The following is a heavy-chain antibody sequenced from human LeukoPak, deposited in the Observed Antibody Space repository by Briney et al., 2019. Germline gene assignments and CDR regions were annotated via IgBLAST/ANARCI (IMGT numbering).Heavy chain of an antibody. D-gene: IGHD3-9*01. CDR3: ARGPVRLARPYDY. V-gene: IGHV4-34*01. J-gene: IGHJ4*02. Sequence: LETLSLTCTVQGGSLSGAYWTWIRQPPGKGLEWIGEINHTGSTNYNPSFKSRVTMSADTPKNQLSLNLTSVTAADTALYYCARGPVRLARPYDYWGQGTLVTVSS. CDR1: GGSLSGAY. CDR2: INHTGST.